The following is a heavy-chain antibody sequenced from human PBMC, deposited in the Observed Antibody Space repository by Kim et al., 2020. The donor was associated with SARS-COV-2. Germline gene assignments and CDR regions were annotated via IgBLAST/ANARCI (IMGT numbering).Heavy chain of an antibody. CDR1: AGSMRNYD. CDR3: ARGGYFPHAFDI. Sequence: SETLSLTCSVSAGSMRNYDCHWIRQAAGKGLEWIGCLHSSGRANYNPSLQSRVTMSLDTSKNHFSLRLSSVTAADTAVYYCARGGYFPHAFDIWGRGTMATVSS. CDR2: LHSSGRA. D-gene: IGHD5-18*01. J-gene: IGHJ3*02. V-gene: IGHV4-4*07.